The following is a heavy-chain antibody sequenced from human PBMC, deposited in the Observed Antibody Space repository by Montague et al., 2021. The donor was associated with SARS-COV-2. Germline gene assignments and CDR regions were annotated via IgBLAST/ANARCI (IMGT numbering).Heavy chain of an antibody. D-gene: IGHD3-9*01. CDR2: IDWDDDK. CDR3: ARDHYDILTGYYNWFDP. Sequence: PALVKPTQTLTLTCTFSGFSLSSSGVCVSWIRRPPGKALEWLARIDWDDDKYYSTSLKTRLTISKDTSKNQVVLTMTNMDLVDTATYYCARDHYDILTGYYNWFDPWGQGTLVTVSS. J-gene: IGHJ5*02. V-gene: IGHV2-70*11. CDR1: GFSLSSSGVC.